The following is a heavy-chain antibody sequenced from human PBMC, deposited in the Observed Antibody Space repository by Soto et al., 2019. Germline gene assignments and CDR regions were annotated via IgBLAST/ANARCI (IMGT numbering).Heavy chain of an antibody. V-gene: IGHV4-30-2*01. CDR2: IYHSGST. D-gene: IGHD3-10*01. Sequence: SETLSLTCAVSGGSISSGGYSWSWIRQPPGKGLEWIGYIYHSGSTYYNPSLKSRVTISVDWSKNQFSLKLSSVTAADTAVYYCARVQSLWFGELLAYYYYGMDVWGQGTTVTVSS. CDR1: GGSISSGGYS. CDR3: ARVQSLWFGELLAYYYYGMDV. J-gene: IGHJ6*02.